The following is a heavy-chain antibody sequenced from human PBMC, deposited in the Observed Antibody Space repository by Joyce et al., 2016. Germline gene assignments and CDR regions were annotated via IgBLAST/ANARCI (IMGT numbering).Heavy chain of an antibody. V-gene: IGHV3-21*01. Sequence: EVQLVESGGGLVKPGGSLRLSCAASGFTFSSYSMSWVRQGPGKGLDWVSSMSSSSSYIKYTDSVKGRFTISRDNAKNSLYLQMNSLRVEDTAVYYCARSSYTNGIFDYWGQGTLVTVSS. CDR3: ARSSYTNGIFDY. CDR1: GFTFSSYS. J-gene: IGHJ4*02. D-gene: IGHD2-8*01. CDR2: MSSSSSYI.